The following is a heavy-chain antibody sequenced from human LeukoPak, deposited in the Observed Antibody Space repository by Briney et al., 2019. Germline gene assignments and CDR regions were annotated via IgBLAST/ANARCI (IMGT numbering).Heavy chain of an antibody. D-gene: IGHD3-10*01. J-gene: IGHJ5*02. Sequence: GRSLRLSCAASGFTFSSYAMHWVRQAASKGLGWVAVISYDGTNKYYADSVNGRFTISRDNSKNTLYLQIHSLRAEDTAVYYCARARGYYDSGSSNWFDPWGQGTLVTVSS. CDR2: ISYDGTNK. V-gene: IGHV3-30*04. CDR3: ARARGYYDSGSSNWFDP. CDR1: GFTFSSYA.